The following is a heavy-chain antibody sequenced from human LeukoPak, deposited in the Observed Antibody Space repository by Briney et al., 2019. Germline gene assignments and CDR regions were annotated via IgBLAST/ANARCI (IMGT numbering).Heavy chain of an antibody. CDR3: ARVPGYCSGGSCFPWNV. V-gene: IGHV3-7*03. Sequence: GGSLRLSCEASGFTFSNYWMTWVRQAPEKGLEWVANIKADESEKYYVDSVTGRFTISRDSAKNTLYLQMNRLRVEDTAVYYCARVPGYCSGGSCFPWNVWGQGTTVTVSS. CDR1: GFTFSNYW. CDR2: IKADESEK. D-gene: IGHD2-15*01. J-gene: IGHJ6*02.